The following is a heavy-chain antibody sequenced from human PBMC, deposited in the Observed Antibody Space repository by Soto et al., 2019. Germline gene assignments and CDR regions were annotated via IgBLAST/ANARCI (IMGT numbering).Heavy chain of an antibody. V-gene: IGHV5-51*01. CDR2: IYPDDSDI. Sequence: GESLKISCKASGYTFTNYWIGWARQMPGKGLEWMGIIYPDDSDIRYSPAFQGQVTISADKSISTAYLQWTSLKASDTAMYYCARSRRGAYSSGWYSPSGYYNYGIDVWGQGTKVTVSS. CDR1: GYTFTNYW. D-gene: IGHD6-19*01. CDR3: ARSRRGAYSSGWYSPSGYYNYGIDV. J-gene: IGHJ6*02.